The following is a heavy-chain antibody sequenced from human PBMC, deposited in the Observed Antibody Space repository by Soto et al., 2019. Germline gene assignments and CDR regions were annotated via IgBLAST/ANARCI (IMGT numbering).Heavy chain of an antibody. CDR2: IIPIFGTA. J-gene: IGHJ4*02. CDR3: ARAPLYYYDSSGPPPLDY. CDR1: GGTFSSYA. Sequence: SVKVSCKASGGTFSSYAISWVRQAPGQGLEWMGGIIPIFGTANYAQKFQGRVTITADESTSTAYMELSSLRSEDTAVYYCARAPLYYYDSSGPPPLDYWGQGTLVTVSS. V-gene: IGHV1-69*13. D-gene: IGHD3-22*01.